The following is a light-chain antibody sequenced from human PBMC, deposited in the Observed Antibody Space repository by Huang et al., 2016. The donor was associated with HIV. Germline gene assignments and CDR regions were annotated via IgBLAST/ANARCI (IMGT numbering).Light chain of an antibody. CDR3: QQYDDVPIS. CDR1: QDINNF. CDR2: DAS. J-gene: IGKJ4*01. Sequence: DIQMTQSPSSLSASVGDRVTITCQASQDINNFLNRYQQKPGKAPKLLILDASNLQTGVPSRFSGSGSGTHFTFTITSLQRDDIGTYYCQQYDDVPISFGGGTKV. V-gene: IGKV1-33*01.